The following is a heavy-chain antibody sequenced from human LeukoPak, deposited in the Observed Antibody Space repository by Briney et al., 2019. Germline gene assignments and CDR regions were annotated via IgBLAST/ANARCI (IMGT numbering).Heavy chain of an antibody. Sequence: ASETLSLTCTVSGGSMTSYYWGWIRQPPGEGLEWNGYVYYTGSINYNPSLKSRVTISVDTTKNQFSPRLTSVTTADTSVYYCARGGYYFDYWGLGTLVTVSS. CDR3: ARGGYYFDY. V-gene: IGHV4-59*01. CDR1: GGSMTSYY. CDR2: VYYTGSI. J-gene: IGHJ4*02.